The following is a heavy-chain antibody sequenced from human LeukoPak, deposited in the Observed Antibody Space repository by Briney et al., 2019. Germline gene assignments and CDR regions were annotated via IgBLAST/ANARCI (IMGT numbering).Heavy chain of an antibody. V-gene: IGHV1-69*05. CDR3: ATGGTIAAAGRGGNWFDP. D-gene: IGHD6-13*01. Sequence: SVKVSCKASGGTFSSYAISWVRQAPGQGLEWMGGIIPIFGTANYAQKFQGRVTITTDESTSTAYMELSSLRSEDTAVYYCATGGTIAAAGRGGNWFDPWGQGTLVTVSS. CDR1: GGTFSSYA. CDR2: IIPIFGTA. J-gene: IGHJ5*02.